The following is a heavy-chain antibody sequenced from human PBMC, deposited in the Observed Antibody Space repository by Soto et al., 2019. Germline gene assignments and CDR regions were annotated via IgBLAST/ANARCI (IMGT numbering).Heavy chain of an antibody. D-gene: IGHD4-4*01. V-gene: IGHV2-5*02. CDR3: TGRGMTTWGGDVMVV. CDR2: IYWDDDK. Sequence: QISLKESGPTLVKPTQTLTLTCTFSGFSLRTSGLGVGWIRQPPGKALEWLALIYWDDDKRYSPSLKSRLTITKATSKNQVVLTMTNMDPVDTATYCGTGRGMTTWGGDVMVVWGQGIRVIVPS. CDR1: GFSLRTSGLG. J-gene: IGHJ6*02.